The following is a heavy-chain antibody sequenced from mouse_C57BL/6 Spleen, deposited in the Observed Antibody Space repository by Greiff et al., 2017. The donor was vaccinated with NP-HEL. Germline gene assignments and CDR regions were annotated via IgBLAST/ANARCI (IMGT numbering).Heavy chain of an antibody. CDR3: ARRENYYGSSYAMDY. J-gene: IGHJ4*01. V-gene: IGHV1-22*01. CDR1: GYTFTDYN. D-gene: IGHD1-1*01. CDR2: INPNNGGT. Sequence: VQLKESGPELVKPGASVKMSCKASGYTFTDYNMHWVKQSHGKSLEWIGYINPNNGGTSYNQKFKGKATLTVNKSSSTAYMELRSLTSEDSAVYYCARRENYYGSSYAMDYWGQGTSVTVSS.